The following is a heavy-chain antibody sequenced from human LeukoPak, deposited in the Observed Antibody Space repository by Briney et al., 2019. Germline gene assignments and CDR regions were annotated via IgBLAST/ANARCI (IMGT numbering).Heavy chain of an antibody. CDR3: ARTARGGNLDY. J-gene: IGHJ4*02. Sequence: SETLSLTCAVYGGSFSGYYWSWIRQPPGKELEWIGEINHSGSTNYNPSLKSRVTISVDTSKNQFSLKLSSVTAADTAVYYCARTARGGNLDYWGQGTLVTVSS. CDR2: INHSGST. CDR1: GGSFSGYY. V-gene: IGHV4-34*01. D-gene: IGHD4-23*01.